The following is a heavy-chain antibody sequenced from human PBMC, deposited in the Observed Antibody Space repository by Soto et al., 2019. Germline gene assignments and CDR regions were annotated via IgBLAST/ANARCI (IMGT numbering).Heavy chain of an antibody. V-gene: IGHV1-46*01. Sequence: ASVKVSFKASGFTFTSHWMHWVRQAPGQGLEWMGLINPNGDSTMYAQKFQGRVTVTRDTSTSTLYMELSSLRSEDTAVYFCARDNSRTKSCWFAPWGQGTLVTVSS. CDR3: ARDNSRTKSCWFAP. CDR1: GFTFTSHW. D-gene: IGHD3-22*01. CDR2: INPNGDST. J-gene: IGHJ5*02.